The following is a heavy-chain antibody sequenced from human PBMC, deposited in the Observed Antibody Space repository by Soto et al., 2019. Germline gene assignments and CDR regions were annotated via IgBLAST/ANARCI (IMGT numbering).Heavy chain of an antibody. D-gene: IGHD6-13*01. Sequence: EVQLLESGGGLVQPGGSLRLSCAASGFTFSSYAMSWVRQAPGKGLEWVSAISGSGGSTYYADSVKGRFTISRDNSKITLYLQMNSLRAEDTAVYYCAKYRSCWYYFDYWGQGTLVTVSS. CDR1: GFTFSSYA. CDR3: AKYRSCWYYFDY. CDR2: ISGSGGST. J-gene: IGHJ4*02. V-gene: IGHV3-23*01.